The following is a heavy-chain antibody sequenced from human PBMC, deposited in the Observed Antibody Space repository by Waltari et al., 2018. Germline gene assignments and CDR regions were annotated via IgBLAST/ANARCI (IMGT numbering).Heavy chain of an antibody. CDR2: INHSGST. D-gene: IGHD2-15*01. CDR1: GGSFSGYY. J-gene: IGHJ6*03. Sequence: QVQLQQWGAGLLKPSETLSLTCAVYGGSFSGYYWSWIRHPPGKGLGWIGEINHSGSTNYNPSLKSRVTISVDTSKNQFSLKLSSVTAADTAVYYCARRLRGAYMDVWGKGTTVTVSS. V-gene: IGHV4-34*01. CDR3: ARRLRGAYMDV.